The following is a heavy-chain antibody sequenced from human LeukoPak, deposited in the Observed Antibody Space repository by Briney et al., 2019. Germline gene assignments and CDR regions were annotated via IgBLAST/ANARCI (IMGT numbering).Heavy chain of an antibody. V-gene: IGHV3-7*03. Sequence: GGSLRLSCAASGFTFTNYWMSWVRQAPGKGLELVANIKQDRSEKYYADSVKGRFTISRDNSKNTLYLQMNNLGTEDTAVYYCAKFWVVGDSSWFDPWGQGTRVIVS. CDR1: GFTFTNYW. CDR2: IKQDRSEK. J-gene: IGHJ5*02. CDR3: AKFWVVGDSSWFDP. D-gene: IGHD3-16*01.